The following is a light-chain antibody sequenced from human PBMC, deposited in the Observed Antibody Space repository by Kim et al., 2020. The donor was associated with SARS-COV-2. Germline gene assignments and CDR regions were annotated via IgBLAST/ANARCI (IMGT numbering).Light chain of an antibody. Sequence: VARGQTASIPWGGDNIGTRNVQWYQQRPGAAPVLVNYGDHKRPSGTPERFSGSNSRNTATLTISGAQAGDEADYFCQVWDSSTPLIFRGGTQLTVL. CDR2: GDH. V-gene: IGLV3-9*01. CDR1: NIGTRN. CDR3: QVWDSSTPLI. J-gene: IGLJ2*01.